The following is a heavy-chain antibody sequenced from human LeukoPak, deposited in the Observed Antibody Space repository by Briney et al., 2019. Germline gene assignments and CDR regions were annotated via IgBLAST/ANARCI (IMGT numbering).Heavy chain of an antibody. V-gene: IGHV3-23*01. CDR3: AKGSITMVRGVGQHYFDY. Sequence: GGSLRLSCAASGFTFSSYAMSWVRQAPGKGLEWVSAISGSGGSTYYADSVKGRFIISRDNSKNTLYLQMNSLRAEDTAVYYCAKGSITMVRGVGQHYFDYWGQGTLVTVSS. J-gene: IGHJ4*02. D-gene: IGHD3-10*01. CDR1: GFTFSSYA. CDR2: ISGSGGST.